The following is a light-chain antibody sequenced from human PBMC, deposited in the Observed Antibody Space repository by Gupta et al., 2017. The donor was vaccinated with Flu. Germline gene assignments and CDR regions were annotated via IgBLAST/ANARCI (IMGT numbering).Light chain of an antibody. V-gene: IGKV1-16*02. CDR3: QQDNSYPP. Sequence: DIQMTQSPSSLSASVGDRVTITCRASQGISNYLDWLQQKPGKAPKSLIYAASSLKSGVPSKFSGSGVGRDFTLTSISPQDEDFATYYCQQDNSYPPFDHGTKVDIK. CDR1: QGISNY. J-gene: IGKJ3*01. CDR2: AAS.